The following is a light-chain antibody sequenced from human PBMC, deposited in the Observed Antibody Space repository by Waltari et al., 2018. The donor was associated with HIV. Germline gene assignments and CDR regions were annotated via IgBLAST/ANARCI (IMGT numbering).Light chain of an antibody. CDR2: EVI. CDR3: CSYAGSSTWV. V-gene: IGLV2-23*02. CDR1: SSDVGSYKL. J-gene: IGLJ3*02. Sequence: QSALTQPAPVSGSPGQSITISRTGTSSDVGSYKLVSWYQQHPGKAPQLRIYEVIKRPSGVSNRFSGSKCGNTASLTISGLQAEDEADYYCCSYAGSSTWVFGGGTKLTVL.